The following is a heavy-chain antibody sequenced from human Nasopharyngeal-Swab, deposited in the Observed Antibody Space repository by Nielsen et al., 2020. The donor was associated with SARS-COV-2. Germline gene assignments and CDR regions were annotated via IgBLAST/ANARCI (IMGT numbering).Heavy chain of an antibody. CDR2: ISGSGEISGSGGST. J-gene: IGHJ4*02. CDR3: AKDLRGPYFF. Sequence: GESLKISCAASGYSFRTYGMSWVRQAPGKGLEWVAAISGSGEISGSGGSTYYADSVKGRFTISRDNSKNTLSLQMNSLRAEDTAVYYCAKDLRGPYFFWGQGTLVTVSS. D-gene: IGHD2/OR15-2a*01. V-gene: IGHV3-23*01. CDR1: GYSFRTYG.